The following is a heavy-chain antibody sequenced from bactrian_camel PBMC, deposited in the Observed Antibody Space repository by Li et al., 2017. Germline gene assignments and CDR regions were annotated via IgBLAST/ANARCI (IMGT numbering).Heavy chain of an antibody. CDR3: AADPLFGYSGSECLKADEFGY. J-gene: IGHJ6*01. CDR2: IDIDGID. Sequence: VQLVESGGGSVQPGGSLELSCAISGNTGSRYCMAWFRQSPGKERERVAGIDIDGIDDYTDAVKGRFTASKDNAANPLYLQMNRLKPEDTATYYCAADPLFGYSGSECLKADEFGYWGQGTQVTVS. V-gene: IGHV3S6*01. D-gene: IGHD3*01. CDR1: GNTGSRYC.